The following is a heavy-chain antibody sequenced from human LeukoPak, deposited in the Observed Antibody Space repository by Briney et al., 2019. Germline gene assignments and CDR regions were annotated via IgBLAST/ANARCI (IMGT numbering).Heavy chain of an antibody. D-gene: IGHD3-10*01. V-gene: IGHV4-31*03. J-gene: IGHJ4*02. CDR1: GGSISSGGYY. Sequence: PSQTLSLTCTVSGGSISSGGYYWSWIRQHPGKGLEWTGYIYYIGSTYYNPSLKSRVTISVDTSKNHFSLNLSPVTAADTAVYYCARCMVRGVPDFWGQGTLVTVSS. CDR3: ARCMVRGVPDF. CDR2: IYYIGST.